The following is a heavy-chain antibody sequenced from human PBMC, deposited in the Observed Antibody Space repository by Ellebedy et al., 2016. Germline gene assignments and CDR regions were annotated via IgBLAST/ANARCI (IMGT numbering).Heavy chain of an antibody. V-gene: IGHV3-23*01. Sequence: GGSLRLXCVASGFPFSKFFMSWVRQAPGEGLEWVSTISGGGDTIFSADSAKGRFTISRDNSRNTLYLQMNSLRAEDTAVYYCRHGHYSDYWGQGTLVTVSS. J-gene: IGHJ4*02. CDR1: GFPFSKFF. CDR2: ISGGGDTI. CDR3: RHGHYSDY.